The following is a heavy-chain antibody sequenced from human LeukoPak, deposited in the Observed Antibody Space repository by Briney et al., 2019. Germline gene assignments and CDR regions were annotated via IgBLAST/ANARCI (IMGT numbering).Heavy chain of an antibody. J-gene: IGHJ3*02. CDR3: ARGPGSYCSGGSCYYGHAFDI. CDR1: GGSFSGYY. D-gene: IGHD2-15*01. V-gene: IGHV4-34*01. Sequence: PSETLSLTCAVYGGSFSGYYWSWIRQPPGKGLEWIGEINHSGSTNYNPSLKSRVTISVDTSKNQFSLKLSSVTAADTAVYYCARGPGSYCSGGSCYYGHAFDIWGQGTMVTVSS. CDR2: INHSGST.